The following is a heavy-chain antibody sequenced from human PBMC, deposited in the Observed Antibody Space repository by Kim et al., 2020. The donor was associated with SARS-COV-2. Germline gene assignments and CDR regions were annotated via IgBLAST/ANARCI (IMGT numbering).Heavy chain of an antibody. CDR3: AREWGGSGYYLSRRIDY. Sequence: SETLSLTCAVYGGSFSGYYWSWIRQPPGKGLEWIGEINHSGSTNYNPSLKSRVTISVDTSKNQFSLKLSSVTAADTAVYYCAREWGGSGYYLSRRIDYWGQGTLVTVSS. J-gene: IGHJ4*02. CDR2: INHSGST. CDR1: GGSFSGYY. D-gene: IGHD3-3*01. V-gene: IGHV4-34*01.